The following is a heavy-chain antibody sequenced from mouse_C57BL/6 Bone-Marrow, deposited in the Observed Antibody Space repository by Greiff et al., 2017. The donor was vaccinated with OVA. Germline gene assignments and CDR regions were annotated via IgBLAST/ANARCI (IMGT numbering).Heavy chain of an antibody. Sequence: EVQMVESGGGLVKPGGSLKLSCAASGFTFSDYGMHWVRQAPEKGLEWVAYISDGGSYTYYPDNVKGRFTISRDNAKNNLYLQMSHLKSEDTAMYYCAREPYYGSSYPFDYWGQGTTLTVSS. CDR2: ISDGGSYT. J-gene: IGHJ2*01. CDR3: AREPYYGSSYPFDY. CDR1: GFTFSDYG. D-gene: IGHD1-1*01. V-gene: IGHV5-4*01.